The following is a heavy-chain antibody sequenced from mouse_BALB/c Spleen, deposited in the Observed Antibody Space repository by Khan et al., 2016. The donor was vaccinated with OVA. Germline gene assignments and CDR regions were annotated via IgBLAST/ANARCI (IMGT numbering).Heavy chain of an antibody. V-gene: IGHV1-9*01. Sequence: VQLQESGAELMKPGASVKISCKATGYTFSSYWIEWVKQRPGHGLEWIGEILPGSGSSKYNEKFKGKATFNADTSSNTAYMQFSSLTSEESAVYYCAIRGMGAMDYWGQGTLVTVSS. CDR3: AIRGMGAMDY. D-gene: IGHD2-3*01. CDR1: GYTFSSYW. J-gene: IGHJ4*01. CDR2: ILPGSGSS.